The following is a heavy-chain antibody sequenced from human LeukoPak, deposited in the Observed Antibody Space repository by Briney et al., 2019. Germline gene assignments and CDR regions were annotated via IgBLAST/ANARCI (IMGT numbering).Heavy chain of an antibody. V-gene: IGHV4-59*01. J-gene: IGHJ4*02. D-gene: IGHD2-15*01. CDR1: GGSISSYS. CDR3: ATHPPKLCTGGSCSDY. CDR2: IYYSGST. Sequence: SETLSLTCTVSGGSISSYSWSWIRQPPGKGLEWIGYIYYSGSTNYNPPLKSRVTISIDTSKNQFSLKLSSVTAADTAVYYCATHPPKLCTGGSCSDYWGQGTLVTVSP.